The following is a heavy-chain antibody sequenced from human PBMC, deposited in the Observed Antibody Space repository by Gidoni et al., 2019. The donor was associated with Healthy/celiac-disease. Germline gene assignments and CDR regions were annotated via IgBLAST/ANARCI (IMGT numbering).Heavy chain of an antibody. J-gene: IGHJ6*02. CDR1: GFTFSSSA. CDR2: ISGSGGST. D-gene: IGHD2-2*03. V-gene: IGHV3-23*01. Sequence: EVQLLESGGGLVQPGWSLRLSCAASGFTFSSSAMRWFRQAPGKGLEWVSAISGSGGSTYYADSVKGRFTISRDNSKNTLYLQMNSLRAEDTAVYYCAKGMEGGYCSSTSCYLGGMDVWGQGTTVTVSS. CDR3: AKGMEGGYCSSTSCYLGGMDV.